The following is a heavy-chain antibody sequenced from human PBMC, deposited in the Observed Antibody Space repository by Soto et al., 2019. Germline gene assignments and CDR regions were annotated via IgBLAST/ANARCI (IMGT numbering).Heavy chain of an antibody. J-gene: IGHJ5*02. CDR1: GDSVSSNSAA. Sequence: SQTLSLTCPIPGDSVSSNSAAWNWISQSPSRGLEWLGRTYYRSEWYNDYAVSVKSRITINPDTSKNQFSLQLNSVTPEDTAVYYCARNDFWSGYYVWFDPWGQGTLVTVSS. V-gene: IGHV6-1*01. CDR2: TYYRSEWYN. D-gene: IGHD3-3*01. CDR3: ARNDFWSGYYVWFDP.